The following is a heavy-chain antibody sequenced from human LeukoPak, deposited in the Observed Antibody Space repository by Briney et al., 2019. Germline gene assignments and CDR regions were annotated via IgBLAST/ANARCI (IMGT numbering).Heavy chain of an antibody. CDR3: ARGYYGSGYYYYYMDV. Sequence: GRSLRLSCAASGFTFSSYSMNWVRQAPGKGLEWVSYISSSSSTIYYADSVKGRFTISRDNAKNSLYLQMNSLRAEDTAVYYCARGYYGSGYYYYYMDVWGKGTTVTVSS. V-gene: IGHV3-48*01. CDR1: GFTFSSYS. CDR2: ISSSSSTI. J-gene: IGHJ6*03. D-gene: IGHD3-10*01.